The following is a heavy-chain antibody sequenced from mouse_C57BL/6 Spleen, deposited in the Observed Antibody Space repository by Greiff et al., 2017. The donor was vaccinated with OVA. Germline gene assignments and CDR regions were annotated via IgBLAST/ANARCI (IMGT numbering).Heavy chain of an antibody. CDR1: GYTFTSYW. J-gene: IGHJ3*01. D-gene: IGHD2-1*01. CDR3: ARSGNYEAWFAY. CDR2: IDPSDSYT. V-gene: IGHV1-50*01. Sequence: QVQLQQPGAELVKPGASVKLSCKASGYTFTSYWMQWVKQRPGQGLEWIGEIDPSDSYTNYNQKFKGKATLTVDTSSSTAYMQLSSLTSEDSAVYYCARSGNYEAWFAYWGQGTLVTVSA.